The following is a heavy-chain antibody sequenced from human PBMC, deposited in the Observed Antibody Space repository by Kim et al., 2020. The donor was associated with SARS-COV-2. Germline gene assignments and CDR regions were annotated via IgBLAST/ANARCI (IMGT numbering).Heavy chain of an antibody. D-gene: IGHD6-13*01. J-gene: IGHJ4*02. Sequence: GGSLRLSCAASGFIFSSYVMSWVRQAPGKGLEWVSGISGSGGRTYYADSVKGRLTISRDNSKNTLYLQMNSLRAEDTAVYYCAKEFRPPGIAALDYWGQGTLVTVSS. V-gene: IGHV3-23*01. CDR1: GFIFSSYV. CDR3: AKEFRPPGIAALDY. CDR2: ISGSGGRT.